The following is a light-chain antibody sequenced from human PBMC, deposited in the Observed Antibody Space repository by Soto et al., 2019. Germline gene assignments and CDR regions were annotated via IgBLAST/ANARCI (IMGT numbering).Light chain of an antibody. V-gene: IGKV3-20*01. CDR2: GGS. J-gene: IGKJ2*03. CDR1: QSVTSTY. Sequence: EILLTQSPGTLSLSPGETATLSCRASQSVTSTYLAWYQQRPGQSPRLIIYGGSTRATGVPDRFSGGGSGTYFTLTTSRLEPEDSAVYYCHCQQFDSSRIYSFGQGTKLEI. CDR3: QQFDSSRIYS.